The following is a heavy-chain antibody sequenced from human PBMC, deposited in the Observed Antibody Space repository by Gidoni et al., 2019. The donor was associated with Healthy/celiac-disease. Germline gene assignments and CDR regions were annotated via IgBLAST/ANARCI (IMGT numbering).Heavy chain of an antibody. V-gene: IGHV5-51*01. J-gene: IGHJ4*02. D-gene: IGHD3-22*01. CDR1: GYSFTSYW. CDR3: ARRVTYYYDSSGYYDGYYFDY. Sequence: EVQLVQSGAEVKKPGESLKISCKGSGYSFTSYWIGWVRQMPGKGLEWMGIIYPGDSDTRYSPSFQGQVTISADKSISTAYLQWSSLKASDTAMYYCARRVTYYYDSSGYYDGYYFDYWGQGTLVTVSS. CDR2: IYPGDSDT.